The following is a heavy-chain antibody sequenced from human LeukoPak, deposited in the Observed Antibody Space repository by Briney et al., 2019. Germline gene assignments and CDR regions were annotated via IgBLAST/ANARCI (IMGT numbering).Heavy chain of an antibody. CDR1: GYTLTDYH. Sequence: ASVKVSCKASGYTLTDYHIHWVRQAPGQGLEWMGWINPNNGATNYPQKFQGRVTMTRDMSTSTVYMELSSLRSEDTAVYYCARQTGVRYFDWLLYGHFDYWGQGTLVTASS. V-gene: IGHV1-2*02. CDR3: ARQTGVRYFDWLLYGHFDY. CDR2: INPNNGAT. D-gene: IGHD3-9*01. J-gene: IGHJ4*02.